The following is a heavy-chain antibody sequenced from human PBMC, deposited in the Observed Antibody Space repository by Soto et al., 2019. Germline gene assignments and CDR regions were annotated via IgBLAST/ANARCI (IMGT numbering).Heavy chain of an antibody. CDR3: ARAYLGNYYDSSGYRLDY. J-gene: IGHJ4*02. Sequence: SVKVSCKASGGTFSSYAISWVRQAPGQGLEWMGGIIPIFGTANYAQKFQGRVTITADKSTSTAYMELSSLRSEDTAVYYCARAYLGNYYDSSGYRLDYWGQGTLVTVSS. D-gene: IGHD3-22*01. CDR2: IIPIFGTA. V-gene: IGHV1-69*06. CDR1: GGTFSSYA.